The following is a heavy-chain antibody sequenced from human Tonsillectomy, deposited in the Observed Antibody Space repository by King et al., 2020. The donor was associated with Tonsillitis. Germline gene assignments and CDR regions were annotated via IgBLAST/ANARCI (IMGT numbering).Heavy chain of an antibody. D-gene: IGHD5-18*01. CDR1: GFTFSSYA. CDR3: ARDETVDTAMGIDY. CDR2: ISYEGSNK. Sequence: GQLVQSGGGVVQPGRSLRLSCAASGFTFSSYAMHWVRQAPGKGLEWGAVISYEGSNKYYADSVKGRFTISRDNSKNTLYLQMNSLRAEDTAVYYCARDETVDTAMGIDYWGQGTLVTVSS. J-gene: IGHJ4*02. V-gene: IGHV3-30-3*01.